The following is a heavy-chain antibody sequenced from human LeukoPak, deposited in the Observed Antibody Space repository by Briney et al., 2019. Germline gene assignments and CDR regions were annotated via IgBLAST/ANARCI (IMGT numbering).Heavy chain of an antibody. CDR1: GGSISNSYYY. V-gene: IGHV4-61*02. D-gene: IGHD6-19*01. Sequence: SETLSLTCTVSGGSISNSYYYWGWIRQPAGKGLEWIGRIYTSGSTNYNPSLKSRVTISVDTSKNQFSLKLSSVTAADTAVYYCARSYSGWSKFDYWGPGTLVTVSS. J-gene: IGHJ4*02. CDR2: IYTSGST. CDR3: ARSYSGWSKFDY.